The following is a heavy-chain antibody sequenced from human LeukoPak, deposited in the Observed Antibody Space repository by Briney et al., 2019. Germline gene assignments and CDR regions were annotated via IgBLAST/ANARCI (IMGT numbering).Heavy chain of an antibody. J-gene: IGHJ4*02. D-gene: IGHD4-11*01. Sequence: ASVKVSCKASGYTFTNYFIHWVRQAPGQGLEWMGIINPSGGCTSYTQKFQGTVTMTRDTSTNTVYMELSSLRSEDTAVYYCARDYSNARAFDYWGQGTLVTVSS. V-gene: IGHV1-46*01. CDR1: GYTFTNYF. CDR3: ARDYSNARAFDY. CDR2: INPSGGCT.